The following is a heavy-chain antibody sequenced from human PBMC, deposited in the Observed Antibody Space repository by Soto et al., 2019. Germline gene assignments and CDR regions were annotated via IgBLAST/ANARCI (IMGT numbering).Heavy chain of an antibody. CDR2: IYHSGST. Sequence: SETLSLTCAVSGGSISSSNWWSWVRQPPGKGLEWIGEIYHSGSTNYNPSLKSRVTISVDKSKNQFSLKLSSVTAADTAVYYCLGYCSGGSCSRYWFDPWGQGTLVTVSS. V-gene: IGHV4-4*02. CDR1: GGSISSSNW. D-gene: IGHD2-15*01. J-gene: IGHJ5*02. CDR3: LGYCSGGSCSRYWFDP.